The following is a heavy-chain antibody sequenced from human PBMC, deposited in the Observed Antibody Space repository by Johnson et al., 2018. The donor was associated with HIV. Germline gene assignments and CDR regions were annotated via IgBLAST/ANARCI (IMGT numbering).Heavy chain of an antibody. J-gene: IGHJ3*01. CDR1: GFTFSSYA. V-gene: IGHV3-23*04. CDR3: ATFYYDNSNYFELASFFPGPTDL. CDR2: ISGSGGST. D-gene: IGHD3-22*01. Sequence: MQLVESGGGLVQPGGSLRLSCAASGFTFSSYAMSWVRQAPGKGLEWVSAISGSGGSTYYADSVKGRFTISRDNSKNTLYLQMNSLTAEDTAVYYCATFYYDNSNYFELASFFPGPTDLWGQGTLVTVSS.